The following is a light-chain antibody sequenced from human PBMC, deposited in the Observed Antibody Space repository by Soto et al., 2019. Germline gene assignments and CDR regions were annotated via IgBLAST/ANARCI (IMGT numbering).Light chain of an antibody. V-gene: IGKV3-20*01. CDR3: QQYGSSPRT. CDR1: QSVSSSY. J-gene: IGKJ1*01. Sequence: EIVLTQSPGTLSLSPGERATLSCRASQSVSSSYLARYQQKPGQAPRLLIYGASSRATGIPDRFSGSGSGTDFTLTTSRLEPEDFAVYYCQQYGSSPRTFGQGTKVDI. CDR2: GAS.